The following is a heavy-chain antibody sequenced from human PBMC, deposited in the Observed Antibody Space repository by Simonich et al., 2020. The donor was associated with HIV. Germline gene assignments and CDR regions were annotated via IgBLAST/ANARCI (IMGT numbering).Heavy chain of an antibody. CDR3: ASQVGVVVTAIPYYFDY. Sequence: QVQLVQSGAEVKKPGASVKVSCKASGYTFTGYYMHWVRQAPGQGLEWMGRRNPNSGGTNYAQKFQGRVTMTRDTSISTAYMELSRLRSDDTAVYYCASQVGVVVTAIPYYFDYWGQGTLVTVSS. CDR1: GYTFTGYY. V-gene: IGHV1-2*06. CDR2: RNPNSGGT. D-gene: IGHD2-21*02. J-gene: IGHJ4*02.